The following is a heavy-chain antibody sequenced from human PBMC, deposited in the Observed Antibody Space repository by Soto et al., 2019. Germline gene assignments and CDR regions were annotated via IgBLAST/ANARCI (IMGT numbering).Heavy chain of an antibody. CDR2: MNPNSGNT. J-gene: IGHJ6*03. CDR3: ASRSRCSSTSCYPYYYMDV. CDR1: GYTFTSYD. V-gene: IGHV1-8*01. D-gene: IGHD2-2*01. Sequence: ASVKVSCKASGYTFTSYDINWVRQATGQGLEWMGWMNPNSGNTGYAQKFQGRVTMTRNTSISTAYMELSSLRSEDTAGYYCASRSRCSSTSCYPYYYMDVWGKGTTVTVSS.